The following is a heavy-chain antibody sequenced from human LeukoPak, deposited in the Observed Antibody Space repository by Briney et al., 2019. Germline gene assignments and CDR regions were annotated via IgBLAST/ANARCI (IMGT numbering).Heavy chain of an antibody. CDR3: ARALDYAEFDS. CDR2: INPNGGTT. CDR1: GYTFTFTNYY. V-gene: IGHV1-46*01. J-gene: IGHJ5*01. D-gene: IGHD4-17*01. Sequence: RASVKVSCKASGYTFTFTNYYMHWVRQAPGQGFEWMGIINPNGGTTSYAQKFQDRVTMTRDTSTSTAYTELSSLRSEDTAVYYCARALDYAEFDSWGQGTLVTVSS.